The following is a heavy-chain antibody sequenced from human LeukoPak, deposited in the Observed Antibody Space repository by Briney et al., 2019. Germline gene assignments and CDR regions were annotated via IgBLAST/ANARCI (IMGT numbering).Heavy chain of an antibody. J-gene: IGHJ4*01. CDR3: SRGARGSSGYLAY. CDR1: GDSVSSNNAA. V-gene: IGHV6-1*01. Sequence: SQTLSLTCSVSGDSVSSNNAAWNWIRQSPSRGLEWLGRTYYRSKWYNDYAISVKSRITINPDTSKNQVSLQVKSVTPEDTAVYYCSRGARGSSGYLAYCGQGTLVTVSS. CDR2: TYYRSKWYN. D-gene: IGHD3-22*01.